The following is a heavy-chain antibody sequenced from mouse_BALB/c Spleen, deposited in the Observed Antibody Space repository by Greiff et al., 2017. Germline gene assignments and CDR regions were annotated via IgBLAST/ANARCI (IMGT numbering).Heavy chain of an antibody. V-gene: IGHV7-3*02. J-gene: IGHJ4*01. Sequence: EVQLVESGGGLVQPGGSLRLSCATSGFTFTGYYMCWVRQPPGKALEWLGFIRNKANGYTTEYSVSVKGLFTISRNNTQNILYLQMTTLRAENSATYYCAKALITTASYYAMDYWGQGTSVTVSS. CDR1: GFTFTGYY. D-gene: IGHD1-2*01. CDR2: IRNKANGYTT. CDR3: AKALITTASYYAMDY.